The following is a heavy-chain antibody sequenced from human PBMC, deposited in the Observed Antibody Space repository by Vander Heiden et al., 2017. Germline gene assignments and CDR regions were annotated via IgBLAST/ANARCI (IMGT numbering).Heavy chain of an antibody. CDR3: AKEGIAARRGFDY. J-gene: IGHJ4*02. Sequence: EVQLVESGGGLVQPGRSLRLSCAASGFTFDDYAMHWVRQAPGKGLEWVSGISWNSGSIGYADSVKGRFTISRDNAKNSLYLQMNSLRAEDTALYYCAKEGIAARRGFDYWGQGTLVTVSS. V-gene: IGHV3-9*01. CDR2: ISWNSGSI. CDR1: GFTFDDYA. D-gene: IGHD6-6*01.